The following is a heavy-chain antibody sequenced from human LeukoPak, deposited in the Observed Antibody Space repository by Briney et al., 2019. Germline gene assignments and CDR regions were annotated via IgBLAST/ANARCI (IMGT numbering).Heavy chain of an antibody. J-gene: IGHJ4*02. CDR2: INSNGRNI. Sequence: GGSLRLSCAASGFSFSSYEMNWVRQAPGKGLEWISYINSNGRNIDYADSVRGRFTISRDNAKNSLFLQMNSLRAEDTAVYYCLCLWFGKGVYWGRGTLVTVSS. CDR3: LCLWFGKGVY. D-gene: IGHD3-10*01. CDR1: GFSFSSYE. V-gene: IGHV3-48*03.